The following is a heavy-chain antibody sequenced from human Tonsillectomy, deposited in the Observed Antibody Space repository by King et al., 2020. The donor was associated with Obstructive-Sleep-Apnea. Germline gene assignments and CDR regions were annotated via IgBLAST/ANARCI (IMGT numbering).Heavy chain of an antibody. Sequence: VQLVESGGGVVQPGRSLRLSCAASGFTFSSYGMHWVRQAPGKGLEWWAVISFVGSNKYYANSCKGRFTISGNNSKNTLYLQMNSLGAEDTAGYYCAKDRGQQAEENYYYYGMDVWGQGTTVTVSS. V-gene: IGHV3-30*18. CDR3: AKDRGQQAEENYYYYGMDV. CDR2: ISFVGSNK. J-gene: IGHJ6*02. CDR1: GFTFSSYG. D-gene: IGHD6-13*01.